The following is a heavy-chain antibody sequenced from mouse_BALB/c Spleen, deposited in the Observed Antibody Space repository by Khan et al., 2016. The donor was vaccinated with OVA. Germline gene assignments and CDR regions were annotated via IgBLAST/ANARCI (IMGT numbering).Heavy chain of an antibody. Sequence: EVELVESGGDLVKPGGSLKLSCAASGFTFSSYSMSWVRQTPDKRLEWVASISSGGDYTYYPDSVKGRFTISRDNAKNTLYLQMSELKSEDTAMYYCAYHLTGSFAYWGQGTLVTVSA. D-gene: IGHD4-1*01. CDR3: AYHLTGSFAY. J-gene: IGHJ3*01. CDR1: GFTFSSYS. V-gene: IGHV5-6*01. CDR2: ISSGGDYT.